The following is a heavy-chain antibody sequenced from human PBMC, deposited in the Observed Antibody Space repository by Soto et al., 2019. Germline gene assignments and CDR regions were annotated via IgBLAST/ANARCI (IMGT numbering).Heavy chain of an antibody. D-gene: IGHD3-3*01. J-gene: IGHJ6*02. CDR3: AKDDDFWSGYLVSYYYGMDV. V-gene: IGHV3-23*01. CDR1: GFTFSSYA. Sequence: HPGGSLRLSCAASGFTFSSYAMSWVRQAPGKGLEWVSAISGSGGSTYYADSVKGRFTISRDNSKNTLYLQMNSLRAEDTAVYYCAKDDDFWSGYLVSYYYGMDVWGQGTTVTVSS. CDR2: ISGSGGST.